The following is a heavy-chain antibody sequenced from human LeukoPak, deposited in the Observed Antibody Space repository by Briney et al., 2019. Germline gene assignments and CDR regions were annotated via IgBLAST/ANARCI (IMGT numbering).Heavy chain of an antibody. CDR2: MNPNCGNT. D-gene: IGHD3-10*01. J-gene: IGHJ4*02. CDR3: ARVVVRGVHPLGY. V-gene: IGHV1-8*01. CDR1: GYTFTSYD. Sequence: GASVKVSCKASGYTFTSYDINWVRQATGQGLEWMGWMNPNCGNTGYVQKFQGRVTMTRNTSISTAYMELSSLRSEDTAVYYCARVVVRGVHPLGYWGQGTLVTVSS.